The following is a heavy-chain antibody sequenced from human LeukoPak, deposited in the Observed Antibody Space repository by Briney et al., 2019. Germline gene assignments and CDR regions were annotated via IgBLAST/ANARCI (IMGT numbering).Heavy chain of an antibody. V-gene: IGHV1-46*03. J-gene: IGHJ6*03. CDR3: ASGSGSYSDPYYYYYMDV. Sequence: ASVKVSCKASGGTFSSYAISWVRQAPGQGLEWMGIINPSGGSTSYAQKFQGRVTMTRDTSTSTVYMELSSLRSEDTAVYYCASGSGSYSDPYYYYYMDVWGKGTTVTVSS. CDR1: GGTFSSYA. D-gene: IGHD3-10*01. CDR2: INPSGGST.